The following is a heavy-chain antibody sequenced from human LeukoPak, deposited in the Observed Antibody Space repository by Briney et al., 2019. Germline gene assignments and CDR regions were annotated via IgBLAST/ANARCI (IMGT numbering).Heavy chain of an antibody. CDR1: GFTFSNYA. Sequence: GGSLRLSCAASGFTFSNYAMHWVRQAPGKGLEYLSAINGNGGSTHYATSVKGKFTITRDNSKNTLYLQMDSLSAEDMAVFYCARSLGAGSYLDFWGQGTLVTVSS. J-gene: IGHJ4*02. V-gene: IGHV3-64*01. D-gene: IGHD3-10*02. CDR3: ARSLGAGSYLDF. CDR2: INGNGGST.